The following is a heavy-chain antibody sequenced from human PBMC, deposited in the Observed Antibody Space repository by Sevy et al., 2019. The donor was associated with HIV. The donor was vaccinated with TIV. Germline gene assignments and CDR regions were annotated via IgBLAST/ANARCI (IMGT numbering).Heavy chain of an antibody. CDR1: GFTFSGNW. J-gene: IGHJ4*02. V-gene: IGHV3-7*01. CDR2: IKEDGSEK. D-gene: IGHD2-2*02. CDR3: ARDAGYCSRTSCYRGDYFDY. Sequence: GGSLRLSCAASGFTFSGNWMSWVRQAPGKGLEWVADIKEDGSEKYYVDSVKGRFTISRDNAKKSRYLQMNNLRAEDTAVYYCARDAGYCSRTSCYRGDYFDYWGQGTLVTVSS.